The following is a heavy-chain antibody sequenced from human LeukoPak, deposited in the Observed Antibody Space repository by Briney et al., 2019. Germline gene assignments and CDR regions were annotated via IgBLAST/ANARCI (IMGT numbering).Heavy chain of an antibody. CDR3: ASTLYDFWSGYYSPYFDY. CDR1: GGSISSYY. J-gene: IGHJ4*02. Sequence: SETLSLTCTVSGGSISSYYWSWIRQPAGKGLEWIGRIYTSGSTDYNPSLKSRVTISVDTSKNQFSLKLSSVTAADTAVYYCASTLYDFWSGYYSPYFDYWGQGTLVTVSS. V-gene: IGHV4-4*07. CDR2: IYTSGST. D-gene: IGHD3-3*01.